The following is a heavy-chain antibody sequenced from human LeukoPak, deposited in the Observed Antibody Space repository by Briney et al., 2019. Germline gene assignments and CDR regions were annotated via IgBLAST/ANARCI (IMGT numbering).Heavy chain of an antibody. Sequence: GGSLRLSCGASGFTFSSYDMTWVRQAPGKGLEWVSGIYGRGGTTYYADSVKGRFIVSRDNPKNSLSLQMNSLRAEDTAVYYCARVVGRNWYLDLWGRGTHVTVSS. CDR1: GFTFSSYD. D-gene: IGHD1-14*01. CDR3: ARVVGRNWYLDL. J-gene: IGHJ2*01. CDR2: IYGRGGTT. V-gene: IGHV3-23*01.